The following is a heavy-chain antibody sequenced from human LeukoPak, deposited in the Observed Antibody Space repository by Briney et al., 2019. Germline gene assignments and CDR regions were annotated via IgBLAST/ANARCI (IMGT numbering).Heavy chain of an antibody. CDR3: ARRLGRKFGERFYYYHYMDV. Sequence: ASETLSLTCTVSGYSISSGYYWGWIRQPPGKGLEWIGSIYHSESTYYNPSLKSRVTISVDTSKNQFSLKVSSVTAADTAVYYCARRLGRKFGERFYYYHYMDVWGKGTTVTISS. V-gene: IGHV4-38-2*02. D-gene: IGHD3-10*01. J-gene: IGHJ6*03. CDR2: IYHSEST. CDR1: GYSISSGYY.